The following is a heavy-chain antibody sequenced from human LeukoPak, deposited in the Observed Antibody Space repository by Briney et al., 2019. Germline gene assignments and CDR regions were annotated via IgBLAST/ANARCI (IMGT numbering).Heavy chain of an antibody. CDR3: SRQRSTSTYYFGLDV. V-gene: IGHV6-1*01. Sequence: SQTLSLTCAISGDTVSSNTAAWNWIRQSPSRGLEWLGRTYYRSKWNTDYAASVQNRVTINPDTSTNQFSLQLKSATPEDTAVYYCSRQRSTSTYYFGLDVWGQGTTVTVSS. CDR2: TYYRSKWNT. CDR1: GDTVSSNTAA. J-gene: IGHJ6*02. D-gene: IGHD6-6*01.